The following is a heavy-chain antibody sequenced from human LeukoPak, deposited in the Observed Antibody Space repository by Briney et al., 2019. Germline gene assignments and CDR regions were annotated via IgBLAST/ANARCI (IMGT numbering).Heavy chain of an antibody. D-gene: IGHD3-22*01. V-gene: IGHV4-59*01. CDR2: VYHSGST. CDR3: ARGPNYYYHNFAFDI. J-gene: IGHJ3*02. Sequence: SETLSLTCAISGGSISNFYWNWVRLSPGKGLEWIGNVYHSGSTRYNPSLNSRVSISVDTSTDQFSLTLNSVTAADPAVYYCARGPNYYYHNFAFDIWGQGTMVTVSS. CDR1: GGSISNFY.